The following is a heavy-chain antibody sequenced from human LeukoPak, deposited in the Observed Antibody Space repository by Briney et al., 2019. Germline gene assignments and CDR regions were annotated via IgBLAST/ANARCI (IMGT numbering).Heavy chain of an antibody. V-gene: IGHV3-30*02. Sequence: GGSLRLSCAASGFTFNSYGIHWVRQAPGKGLEWVAFIRFDGSNNYYADSVKGRFTISRDNSKNTLYLQMNSLRAEDTAVYYCAKDENVWFGELDYWGQGILVTVSS. CDR2: IRFDGSNN. D-gene: IGHD3-10*01. CDR1: GFTFNSYG. CDR3: AKDENVWFGELDY. J-gene: IGHJ4*02.